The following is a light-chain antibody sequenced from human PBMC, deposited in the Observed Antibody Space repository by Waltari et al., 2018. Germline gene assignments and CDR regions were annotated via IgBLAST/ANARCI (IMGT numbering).Light chain of an antibody. J-gene: IGKJ1*01. CDR2: SAS. CDR3: QQSYRSPWT. Sequence: DIQMTQSPSSLSASVGDRVPITCRASQTIDRYLNWYHQKPGKAPKLLIYSASTLQSGVPSRFSGSGAGTDFTLTIIGLQPEDFATYFCQQSYRSPWTFGQGTRVDIK. CDR1: QTIDRY. V-gene: IGKV1-39*01.